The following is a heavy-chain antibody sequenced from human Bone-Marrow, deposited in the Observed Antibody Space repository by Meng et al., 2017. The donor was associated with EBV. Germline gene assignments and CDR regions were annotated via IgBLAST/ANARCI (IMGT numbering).Heavy chain of an antibody. CDR1: GGSFSGYY. CDR2: INHSGST. J-gene: IGHJ4*02. D-gene: IGHD3-22*01. CDR3: ASRHYYDSSGYYGFDY. Sequence: QVQLKQWGAGLLKPSETLSLTCAVYGGSFSGYYWSWIRQPPGKGLEWIGEINHSGSTNYNPSLKSRVTISVDTSKNQFSLKLSSVTAADTAVYYCASRHYYDSSGYYGFDYWGQGTLVTVSS. V-gene: IGHV4-34*01.